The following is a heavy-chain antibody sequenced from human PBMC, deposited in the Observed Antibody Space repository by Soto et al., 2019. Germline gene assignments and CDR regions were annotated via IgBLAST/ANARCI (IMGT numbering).Heavy chain of an antibody. D-gene: IGHD6-13*01. CDR3: ARHSSSSWYYFDY. CDR1: GGSISSYY. J-gene: IGHJ4*02. Sequence: QVQLQESGPGLVKPSETLSLTCTVSGGSISSYYWSWIRQPPGKGLEWLGYIYYSGSTNYNPSLKSRVTISVDTSKNQFSLKLSSVTAADTAVYYCARHSSSSWYYFDYWGQGTLVTVSS. V-gene: IGHV4-59*08. CDR2: IYYSGST.